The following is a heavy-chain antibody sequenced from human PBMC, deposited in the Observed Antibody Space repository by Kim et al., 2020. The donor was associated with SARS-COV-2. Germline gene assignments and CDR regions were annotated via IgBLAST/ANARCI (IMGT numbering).Heavy chain of an antibody. V-gene: IGHV3-48*03. CDR3: ARETTVTADAFDL. Sequence: GGSLRLSCAASGFTFRSHDMNWVRQAPGKGLEWVSYISNRGPTYYAGSVKGRFTISRDNAKNSLYLQMNSLRAEDTAIYYCARETTVTADAFDLWGQGTMVTVSS. CDR2: ISNRGPT. CDR1: GFTFRSHD. D-gene: IGHD4-17*01. J-gene: IGHJ3*01.